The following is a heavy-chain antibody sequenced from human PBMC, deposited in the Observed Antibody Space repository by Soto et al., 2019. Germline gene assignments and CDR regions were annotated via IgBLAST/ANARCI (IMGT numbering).Heavy chain of an antibody. CDR1: GFTFSSYA. V-gene: IGHV3-23*01. CDR3: ATEGLCFGEFGYFDY. J-gene: IGHJ4*02. CDR2: ISGSGGST. D-gene: IGHD3-10*01. Sequence: PGGSLRLSCAASGFTFSSYAMSWVRQAPGKGLEWVSAISGSGGSTYYADSVKGRFTISRDNSKNTLYLQMNSLRAEDTAVYYCATEGLCFGEFGYFDYWGQGTLVTVSS.